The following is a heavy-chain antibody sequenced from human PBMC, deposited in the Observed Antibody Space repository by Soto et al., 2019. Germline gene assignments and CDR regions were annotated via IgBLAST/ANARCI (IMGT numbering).Heavy chain of an antibody. Sequence: SETLSLTCTVSGGSISSGGYCWSWIRQHPGKGLEWIGYIYYSGSTYYNPSLKSRVTISVDTSKNQFSLKLSSVTAADTAVYYCARETMVRGVNLGDYYYGMDVWGQGTTVTVYS. CDR1: GGSISSGGYC. CDR3: ARETMVRGVNLGDYYYGMDV. D-gene: IGHD3-10*01. CDR2: IYYSGST. V-gene: IGHV4-31*03. J-gene: IGHJ6*02.